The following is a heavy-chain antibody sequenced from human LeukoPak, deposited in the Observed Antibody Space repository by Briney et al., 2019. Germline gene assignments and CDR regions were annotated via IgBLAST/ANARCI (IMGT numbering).Heavy chain of an antibody. V-gene: IGHV3-21*01. CDR1: GFTFSSYG. J-gene: IGHJ6*03. Sequence: KPGGSLRLSCAASGFTFSSYGMSWVRQAPGKGLEWVSSICSSSSYIYYADSVKGRFTISRDNAKNSLYLQMNSLRAEDTAVYYCARAGQGSSGYGYYYYYYMDVWGKGTTVTISS. D-gene: IGHD3-22*01. CDR2: ICSSSSYI. CDR3: ARAGQGSSGYGYYYYYYMDV.